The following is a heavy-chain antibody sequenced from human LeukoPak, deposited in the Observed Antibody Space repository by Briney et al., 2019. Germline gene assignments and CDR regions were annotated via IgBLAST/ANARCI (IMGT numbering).Heavy chain of an antibody. CDR2: ITYSGTT. CDR3: ARYAVPAAMIPYPVENWYFDL. CDR1: GGSLTSYF. D-gene: IGHD2-2*01. V-gene: IGHV4-59*01. J-gene: IGHJ2*01. Sequence: SETLSLTCTVSGGSLTSYFWAWIRQPPGKALEWIGYITYSGTTSYSGATTYNPSLESRVTISADTSRNQFSLRLSSVTAADTAVYYCARYAVPAAMIPYPVENWYFDLWGRGTLVTVSS.